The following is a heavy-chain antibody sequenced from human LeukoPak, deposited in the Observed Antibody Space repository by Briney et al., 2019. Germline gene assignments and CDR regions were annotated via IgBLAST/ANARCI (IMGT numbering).Heavy chain of an antibody. Sequence: PGGSLRLSCAASGFTFSNYWMSWVRQAPGKGLEWVANIKHDGGDKHYVDSVKGRFTIARDSAKNSLNLQMHSLRAEDTAVYYCARGGNYDILTGYIFDYWGQGTLVTVSS. CDR1: GFTFSNYW. CDR2: IKHDGGDK. V-gene: IGHV3-7*03. CDR3: ARGGNYDILTGYIFDY. D-gene: IGHD3-9*01. J-gene: IGHJ4*02.